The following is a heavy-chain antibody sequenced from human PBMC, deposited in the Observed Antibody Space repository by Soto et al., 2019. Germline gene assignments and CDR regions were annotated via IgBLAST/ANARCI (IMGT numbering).Heavy chain of an antibody. CDR1: GFTFSSYA. Sequence: EVQLLESGGGLVQPGGSLRLSCAASGFTFSSYAMSWVRQAPGKGLEWVSAISGSGGSTYYADSVKGRFTISRDNSKNTLYLQMNSLRAEDTAVYYCAKVSSGGNIVLVTAIPHYYYGMDVWGQGTTVTVSS. CDR2: ISGSGGST. CDR3: AKVSSGGNIVLVTAIPHYYYGMDV. D-gene: IGHD2-21*02. J-gene: IGHJ6*02. V-gene: IGHV3-23*01.